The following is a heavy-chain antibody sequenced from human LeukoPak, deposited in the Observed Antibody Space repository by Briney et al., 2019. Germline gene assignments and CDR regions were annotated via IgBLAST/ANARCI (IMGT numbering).Heavy chain of an antibody. CDR2: INPSGGSR. CDR1: GYTFTSYY. D-gene: IGHD3-16*02. Sequence: GASVKVSCKASGYTFTSYYMHWVRQTPGQGLEWMGIINPSGGSRSYAQKFQGRVTMTRDTSTSTAYMELRSLRSDDTAVYYCARDSSLYDYVWGSYRSFDYWGQGTLVTVSS. J-gene: IGHJ4*02. CDR3: ARDSSLYDYVWGSYRSFDY. V-gene: IGHV1-46*01.